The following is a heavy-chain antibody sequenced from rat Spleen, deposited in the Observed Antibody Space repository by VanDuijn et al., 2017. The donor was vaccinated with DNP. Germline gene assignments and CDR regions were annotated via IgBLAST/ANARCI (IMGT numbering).Heavy chain of an antibody. CDR2: IGSPAYAP. J-gene: IGHJ2*01. V-gene: IGHV5-22*01. CDR1: GFTFSDYN. D-gene: IGHD4-3*01. Sequence: EVQLVESGGGLVQPGRSLKLSCAASGFTFSDYNMAWVRPAPKRGLEWVAYIGSPAYAPYYTDSVKGRFAISRDNAKSTLYLQMNSLRSEDMATYYCVRWNSGHFDYWGQGVMVPVSS. CDR3: VRWNSGHFDY.